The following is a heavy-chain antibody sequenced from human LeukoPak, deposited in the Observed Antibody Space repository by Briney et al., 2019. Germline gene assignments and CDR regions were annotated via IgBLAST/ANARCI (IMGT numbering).Heavy chain of an antibody. V-gene: IGHV1-18*01. J-gene: IGHJ4*02. CDR1: GYTFTSYG. CDR2: ISAYNGNT. CDR3: ARGPRTGPGDY. Sequence: ASVKVSCKASGYTFTSYGISWVRQAPGQGLEWMGWISAYNGNTNYAQKFQGRVTITADKSTSTAYMELSSLRSDDTAIYHCARGPRTGPGDYWGQGTLVTVSS. D-gene: IGHD3-10*01.